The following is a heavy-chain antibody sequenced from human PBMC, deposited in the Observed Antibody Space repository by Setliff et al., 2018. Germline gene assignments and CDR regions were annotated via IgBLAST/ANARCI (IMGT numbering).Heavy chain of an antibody. D-gene: IGHD3-22*01. J-gene: IGHJ3*02. Sequence: PSETLSLTCAVYGGSFSGYYWSWIRQHPGKGLEWIGYIYYSGSTYYNPSLKSRVTISVDTSKNQFSLRLSSVTAADTAVYYCARVPRLLSVRNAFDIWGQGTMVTVSS. V-gene: IGHV4-31*11. CDR2: IYYSGST. CDR1: GGSFSGYY. CDR3: ARVPRLLSVRNAFDI.